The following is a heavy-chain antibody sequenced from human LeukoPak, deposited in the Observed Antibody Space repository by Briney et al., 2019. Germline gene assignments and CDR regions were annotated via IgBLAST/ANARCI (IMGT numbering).Heavy chain of an antibody. Sequence: SETLSLTCTVSGDSISSNYWSWIRQSAGKGLEWIGRIYTSENTIYNPSLKSRVTMSVDTSKNQFSLKLSSVTAADTAVYYCARQRRVVVIAIPNNWFDPWGQGTLVTVSS. V-gene: IGHV4-4*07. CDR2: IYTSENT. D-gene: IGHD2-21*01. J-gene: IGHJ5*02. CDR3: ARQRRVVVIAIPNNWFDP. CDR1: GDSISSNY.